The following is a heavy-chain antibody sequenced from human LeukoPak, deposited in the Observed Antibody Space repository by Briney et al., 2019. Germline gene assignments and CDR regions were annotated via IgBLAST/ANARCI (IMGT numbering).Heavy chain of an antibody. CDR3: AREYFYGSGSYYNGY. J-gene: IGHJ4*02. CDR2: IKQDGNEK. CDR1: GFTFRNYW. V-gene: IGHV3-7*04. Sequence: GGSLRLSCAASGFTFRNYWMTWVRQAPGKGLEWVANIKQDGNEKYYADSVKGRFTISRDNAKNSLYLQMNSLRAEDTAVYYCAREYFYGSGSYYNGYWGQGALVTVSS. D-gene: IGHD3-10*01.